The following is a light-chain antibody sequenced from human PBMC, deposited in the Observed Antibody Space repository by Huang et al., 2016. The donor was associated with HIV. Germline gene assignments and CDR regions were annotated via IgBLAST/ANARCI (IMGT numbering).Light chain of an antibody. CDR2: ATS. Sequence: DIQMTQSPSSLSASVGDRVTLSCRASQDIGTYFAWYQHKPGKVPNLLIHATSTLQSGVPSRFSCSGSGTNFTLTIGSLRPEDVATYYCQKYNSVPRTFGHGTKVQIK. J-gene: IGKJ1*01. V-gene: IGKV1-27*01. CDR3: QKYNSVPRT. CDR1: QDIGTY.